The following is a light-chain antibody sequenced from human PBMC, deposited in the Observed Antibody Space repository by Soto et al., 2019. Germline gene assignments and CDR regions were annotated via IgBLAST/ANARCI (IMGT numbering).Light chain of an antibody. CDR1: SSDVGGYNY. CDR2: EVN. CDR3: SSYAGRSNV. J-gene: IGLJ1*01. Sequence: QSVLTQPPSASGSPGQSVAISCTGTSSDVGGYNYVSWYQQHPGKAPKLMIYEVNKRPSGVPDRFSGSKSGNTASLTVSGPQAEDEADYYCSSYAGRSNVFGTGTKATVL. V-gene: IGLV2-8*01.